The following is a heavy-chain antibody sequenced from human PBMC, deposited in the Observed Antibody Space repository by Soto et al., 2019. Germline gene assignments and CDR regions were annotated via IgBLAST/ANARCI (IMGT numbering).Heavy chain of an antibody. D-gene: IGHD6-13*01. CDR1: GYTFTNYG. V-gene: IGHV1-18*01. CDR2: INTSNDNK. Sequence: GASVKVSCKASGYTFTNYGISWVRQAPGEGLEWVGWINTSNDNKLYAQKLQGRLTLTTDTSTSTAYMDLTTLRSDATAVYFCASDFCSFCSSSCPGYYCGKGTLVTVSS. J-gene: IGHJ4*02. CDR3: ASDFCSFCSSSCPGYY.